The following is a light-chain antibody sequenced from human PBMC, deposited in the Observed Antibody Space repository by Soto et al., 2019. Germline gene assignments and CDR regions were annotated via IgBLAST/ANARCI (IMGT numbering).Light chain of an antibody. CDR2: GAS. J-gene: IGKJ4*01. Sequence: DIVMTQSPATLSVSPGKRATLSCRASQSVASNLAWYQQRPGQAPRLLIYGASTRATGVPVRFSGSGSGTEFTLTISSLQSEDFAVYYCHHYNNWPHTFGGGTKGEIK. V-gene: IGKV3-15*01. CDR1: QSVASN. CDR3: HHYNNWPHT.